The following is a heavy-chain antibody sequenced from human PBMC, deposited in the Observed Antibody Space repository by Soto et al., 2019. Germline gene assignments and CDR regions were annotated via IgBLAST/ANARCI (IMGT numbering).Heavy chain of an antibody. CDR2: ISGSGGST. J-gene: IGHJ6*02. CDR3: AKSFGGTNYYYYGMDV. D-gene: IGHD3-10*01. Sequence: GGSLRLSCAASGFTFSSYAMSWVRQAPGKGLEWVSRISGSGGSTYYADSVKGRFTISRDNSKNTLYLQMNSLRAEDTAVYYCAKSFGGTNYYYYGMDVWGQGTTVTVSS. CDR1: GFTFSSYA. V-gene: IGHV3-23*01.